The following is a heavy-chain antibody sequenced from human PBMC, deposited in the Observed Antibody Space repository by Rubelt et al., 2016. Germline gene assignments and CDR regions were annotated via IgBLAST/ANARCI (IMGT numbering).Heavy chain of an antibody. CDR1: GYSISSGYY. CDR3: ARQYYDFTLNWFDP. D-gene: IGHD3-3*01. Sequence: QVQLQESGPGLVKPSETLSLSCTVSGYSISSGYYWGWIRQPPGKGLEWIGSIYHSGSTYYNPSPKSRVTISVDTSKNQFSLELSSVTAADTAVYYCARQYYDFTLNWFDPWGQGTLVTVSS. CDR2: IYHSGST. J-gene: IGHJ5*02. V-gene: IGHV4-38-2*02.